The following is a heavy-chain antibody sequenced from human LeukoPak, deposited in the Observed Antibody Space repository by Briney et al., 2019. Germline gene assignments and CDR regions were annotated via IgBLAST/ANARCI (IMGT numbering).Heavy chain of an antibody. CDR3: AKDRTWIAARPEDYWFDP. CDR1: GFTFSSYA. V-gene: IGHV3-23*01. J-gene: IGHJ5*02. D-gene: IGHD6-6*01. CDR2: ISGSGGST. Sequence: EGSLRLSCAASGFTFSSYAMNWVRQAPGKGLEWVSAISGSGGSTYYADSVKGRFTISRDNSKNTLYLQMNSLRAEDTAVYYCAKDRTWIAARPEDYWFDPWGQGTLVTVSS.